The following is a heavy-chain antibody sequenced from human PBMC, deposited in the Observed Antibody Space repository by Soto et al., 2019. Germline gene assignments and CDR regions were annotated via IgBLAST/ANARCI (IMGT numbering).Heavy chain of an antibody. V-gene: IGHV1-18*01. CDR3: ARTYYDILTGYFHKNTNWFDP. CDR1: GYTFTSYG. J-gene: IGHJ5*02. D-gene: IGHD3-9*01. CDR2: ISAYNGNT. Sequence: ASVKVSCKASGYTFTSYGISWVRQAPGQGLEWMGWISAYNGNTNYAQKLQGRVTMTTDTSTSTAYMELRSLRSDDTAVYYCARTYYDILTGYFHKNTNWFDPWGQGTLVTVSS.